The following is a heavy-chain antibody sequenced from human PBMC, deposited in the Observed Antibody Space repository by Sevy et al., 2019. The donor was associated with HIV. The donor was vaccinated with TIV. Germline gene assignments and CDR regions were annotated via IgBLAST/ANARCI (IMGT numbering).Heavy chain of an antibody. CDR2: ISSSSNYI. D-gene: IGHD2-15*01. CDR1: GFTFSSYN. CDR3: ARVVAYCSGGSCFPGYYYGMHV. V-gene: IGHV3-21*01. Sequence: GGSLRLSCAASGFTFSSYNMNWVRQAPGKGLEWVSSISSSSNYIYYADSMKGRFTISRDNAKNSLYLQMNSLRAEDTAVHYCARVVAYCSGGSCFPGYYYGMHVWGQGTTVTVSS. J-gene: IGHJ6*02.